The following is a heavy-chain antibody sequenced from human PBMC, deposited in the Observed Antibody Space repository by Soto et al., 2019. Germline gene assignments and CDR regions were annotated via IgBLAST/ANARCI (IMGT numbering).Heavy chain of an antibody. Sequence: QVQLVQSGAEVKKPGASVKVSCKASGYTFTSYGISWVRQAPGQGLEWMGWISAYNGNTNYAQKLQGRATMTTDTSTSIAYIELRSLISDDTAVYYCARDPTPPLLQNYWFDPWGQGTLVTVSS. CDR3: ARDPTPPLLQNYWFDP. CDR2: ISAYNGNT. D-gene: IGHD1-7*01. CDR1: GYTFTSYG. V-gene: IGHV1-18*01. J-gene: IGHJ5*02.